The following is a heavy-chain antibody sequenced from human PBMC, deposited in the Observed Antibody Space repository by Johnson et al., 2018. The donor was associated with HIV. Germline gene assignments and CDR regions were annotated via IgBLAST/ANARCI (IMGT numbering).Heavy chain of an antibody. D-gene: IGHD3-22*01. J-gene: IGHJ3*02. V-gene: IGHV3-33*01. CDR3: ARSVGYYDSSAYYYVDAFDI. CDR2: ISYDGSNK. CDR1: GFTFNPYG. Sequence: QVQLVESGGGVVQPGRSLRLSCAASGFTFNPYGIHWVRRAPGTGLEWVALISYDGSNKYYAESVKGRFTHSSDNSKNTLYLQMNSLRAEDTALYYCARSVGYYDSSAYYYVDAFDIWGQGTMVTVSS.